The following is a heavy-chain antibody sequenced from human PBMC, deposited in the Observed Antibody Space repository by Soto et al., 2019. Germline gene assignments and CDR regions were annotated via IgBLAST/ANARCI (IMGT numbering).Heavy chain of an antibody. CDR1: GVSISSGNW. Sequence: SETLSLTCDVSGVSISSGNWWSWIRQPPGKGLEWIGEVYNDGSANYHPSFESRVTISVDRSKNQFSLRLNSVTAADTAKYYCARLVYDSRLNYLYFDYWGQGILVTVSS. CDR2: VYNDGSA. J-gene: IGHJ4*02. D-gene: IGHD3-22*01. V-gene: IGHV4-4*02. CDR3: ARLVYDSRLNYLYFDY.